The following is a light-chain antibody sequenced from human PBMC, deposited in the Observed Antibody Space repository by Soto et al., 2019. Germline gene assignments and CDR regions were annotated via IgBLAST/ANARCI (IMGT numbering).Light chain of an antibody. CDR3: QQYKNWPPLI. CDR2: GAF. J-gene: IGKJ4*01. V-gene: IGKV3-15*01. Sequence: EIVMTQSPATLSVSPGERATLSCRASQSVSSNLAWYQQKPGQAPRLLIYGAFTRATGIPARFSGSGSGTEFPLTISSLQSEDFAVYYCQQYKNWPPLIFGGGTKVEIK. CDR1: QSVSSN.